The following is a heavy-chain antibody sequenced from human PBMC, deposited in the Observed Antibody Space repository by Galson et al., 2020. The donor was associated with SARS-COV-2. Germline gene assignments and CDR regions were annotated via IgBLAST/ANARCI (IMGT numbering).Heavy chain of an antibody. CDR1: GFSFSDAA. D-gene: IGHD2-15*01. CDR2: ISYDGTNK. J-gene: IGHJ4*02. CDR3: ARDATYCSGGGCYSGYSDY. Sequence: GESLKISCAASGFSFSDAAMHWVRQAPGKGLEWVALISYDGTNKYYADSVRGQFTIYRDNSKNTLYLQMKSLRAEDTAVYYCARDATYCSGGGCYSGYSDYWGQGTLVTVSS. V-gene: IGHV3-30*03.